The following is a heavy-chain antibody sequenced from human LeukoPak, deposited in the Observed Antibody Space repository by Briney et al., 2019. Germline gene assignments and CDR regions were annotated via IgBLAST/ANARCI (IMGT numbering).Heavy chain of an antibody. Sequence: PSETLSLTCTVSGGSISSYYWSWIRQPPGKGLEWIGYIYYSGSTNYNPSLKSRVTISVDTSKNQFSLKLSSVTAADTAGYYFARAVYYVSSGYDLPLDAWGQGTLVTVSS. V-gene: IGHV4-59*01. J-gene: IGHJ5*02. D-gene: IGHD3-22*01. CDR1: GGSISSYY. CDR2: IYYSGST. CDR3: ARAVYYVSSGYDLPLDA.